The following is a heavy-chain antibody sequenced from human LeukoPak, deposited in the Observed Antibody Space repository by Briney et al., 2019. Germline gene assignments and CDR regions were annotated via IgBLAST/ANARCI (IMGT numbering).Heavy chain of an antibody. D-gene: IGHD3-10*01. V-gene: IGHV3-23*01. CDR1: GFTFSSYA. CDR2: ISGSGGST. Sequence: GSLRLSCAASGFTFSSYAMSWVRQAPGKGLEWVSAISGSGGSTYYADSVKGRFTISRDNSKNTLYLQMNSLRAEDTAAYYCAKDLLYYYGSGSYMDYWGQGTLVTVSS. J-gene: IGHJ4*02. CDR3: AKDLLYYYGSGSYMDY.